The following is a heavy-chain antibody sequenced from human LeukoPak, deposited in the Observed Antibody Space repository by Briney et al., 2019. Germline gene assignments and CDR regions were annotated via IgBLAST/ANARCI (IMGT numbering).Heavy chain of an antibody. Sequence: GGSLRLSCAASGFTFSTYAMSWVRQAPGKGLEWVSAINGSGGSTYYADSVKGRFTISRDNSKNTLYLQMNSLRAEDTALYYCAKDAKRNYDFWDRFDYWGQRTLVTVSS. CDR2: INGSGGST. J-gene: IGHJ4*02. CDR3: AKDAKRNYDFWDRFDY. V-gene: IGHV3-23*01. D-gene: IGHD3-3*01. CDR1: GFTFSTYA.